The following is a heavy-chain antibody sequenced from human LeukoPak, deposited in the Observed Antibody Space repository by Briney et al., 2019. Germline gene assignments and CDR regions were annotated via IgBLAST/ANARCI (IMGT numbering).Heavy chain of an antibody. D-gene: IGHD1-26*01. CDR3: AKDAYSASYYWFDP. CDR1: GGSFSGYY. Sequence: ETLSLTCAVYGGSFSGYYWSWVRQAPGKGLEWVSAISGSGGGTYYADSVKGRFTISRDNSKNTLYLQMNSLRAEDTAVYFCAKDAYSASYYWFDPWGQGTLVTVSS. J-gene: IGHJ5*02. CDR2: ISGSGGGT. V-gene: IGHV3-23*01.